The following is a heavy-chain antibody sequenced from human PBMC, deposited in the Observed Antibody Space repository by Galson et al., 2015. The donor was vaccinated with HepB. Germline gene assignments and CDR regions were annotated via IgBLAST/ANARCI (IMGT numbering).Heavy chain of an antibody. CDR3: ARITSIAARQDYYYGMDV. J-gene: IGHJ6*02. D-gene: IGHD6-6*01. CDR1: GFSLGTSGMC. V-gene: IGHV2-70*01. CDR2: IDWDDDK. Sequence: PALVKPTQTLTLTCTFSGFSLGTSGMCVSWIRQPPGKALEWLALIDWDDDKYYSTSLKTRLTISKDTSKNQVVLTMTNMDPVDTATYYCARITSIAARQDYYYGMDVWGQGTTVTVSS.